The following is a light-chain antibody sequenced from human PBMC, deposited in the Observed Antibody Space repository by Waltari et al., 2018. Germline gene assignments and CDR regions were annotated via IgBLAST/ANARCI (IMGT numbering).Light chain of an antibody. V-gene: IGLV9-49*01. Sequence: CTLSSGYSNYKVDWYQQRPGKGPRFVMRVGTGGIVGSKGDGIPDRFSVLGSGLNRYLTIKNIQEEDESDYHCGADHGSGSNFLVVFGGGTKLTVL. CDR1: SGYSNYK. CDR2: VGTGGIVG. J-gene: IGLJ2*01. CDR3: GADHGSGSNFLVV.